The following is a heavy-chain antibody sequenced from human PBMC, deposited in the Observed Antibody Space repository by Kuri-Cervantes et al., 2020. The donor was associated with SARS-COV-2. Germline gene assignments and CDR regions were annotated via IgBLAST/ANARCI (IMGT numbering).Heavy chain of an antibody. CDR3: CLTSGRSGYYGCNY. Sequence: GGSLRLSCAASGFTFSSYSMDWVRQAPGKGLEWVSYISTSSSAISYADSVKGRFIISRDNAKNSLLLQMNSLRAGDTAVYYCCLTSGRSGYYGCNYWGQGTLVTVSS. J-gene: IGHJ4*02. CDR1: GFTFSSYS. CDR2: ISTSSSAI. D-gene: IGHD3-3*01. V-gene: IGHV3-48*01.